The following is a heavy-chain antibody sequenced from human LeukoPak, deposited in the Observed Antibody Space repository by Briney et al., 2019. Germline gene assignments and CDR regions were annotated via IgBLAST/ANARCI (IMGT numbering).Heavy chain of an antibody. CDR2: INHSGST. D-gene: IGHD1-26*01. CDR1: GGSISSYY. J-gene: IGHJ3*02. CDR3: ARGNGIRIVGATRNAFDI. V-gene: IGHV4-34*01. Sequence: SETLSLTCTVSGGSISSYYWSWIRQPPGKGLEWIGEINHSGSTNYNPSLKSRVTISVDTSKNQFSLKLSSVTAADTAVYYCARGNGIRIVGATRNAFDIWGQGTMVTVSS.